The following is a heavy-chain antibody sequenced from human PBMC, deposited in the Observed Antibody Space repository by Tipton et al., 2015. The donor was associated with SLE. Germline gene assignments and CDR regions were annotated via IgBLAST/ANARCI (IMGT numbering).Heavy chain of an antibody. J-gene: IGHJ6*02. CDR1: GYTFTSYG. V-gene: IGHV1-69*01. D-gene: IGHD2-2*01. CDR3: ARRSRTWGDYYYYGMDV. Sequence: QVQLVQSGAEVKKPGASVKVSCKASGYTFTSYGISWVRQAPGQGLEWMGGIIPIFGTANYAQKFQGRVTITADESTSTAYMELSSLRSEDTAVYYCARRSRTWGDYYYYGMDVWGQGTTVTVSS. CDR2: IIPIFGTA.